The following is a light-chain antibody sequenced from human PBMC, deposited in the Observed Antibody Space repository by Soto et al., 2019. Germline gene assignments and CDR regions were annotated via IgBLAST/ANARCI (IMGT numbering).Light chain of an antibody. J-gene: IGKJ3*01. V-gene: IGKV3-15*01. CDR1: QSVSSN. Sequence: EIVMTQSPATMSVSPGERATLFCRASQSVSSNLAWYQQKPGQAPRLLIYGASTRATGIPARFSGSGCGTEFTLTISSLQSEDFAVYYCQQYNNWPPGITFGPGTQVDIK. CDR2: GAS. CDR3: QQYNNWPPGIT.